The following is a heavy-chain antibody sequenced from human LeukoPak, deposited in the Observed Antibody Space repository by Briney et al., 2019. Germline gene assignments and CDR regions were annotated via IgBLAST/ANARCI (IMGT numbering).Heavy chain of an antibody. CDR3: ARAIGGYNVMDV. CDR2: IKEDGSKK. V-gene: IGHV3-7*04. CDR1: GFSFSSFW. J-gene: IGHJ6*02. Sequence: AGSLRLSCAASGFSFSSFWMGWVRQVSGKGLEMVANIKEDGSKKQYVEFLKGRFPIARDNAKNSLYLQMNSLRVEDTGVYYCARAIGGYNVMDVWGQGTTVTVSS. D-gene: IGHD2-15*01.